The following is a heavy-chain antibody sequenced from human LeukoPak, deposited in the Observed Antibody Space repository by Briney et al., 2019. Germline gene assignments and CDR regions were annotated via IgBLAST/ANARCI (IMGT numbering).Heavy chain of an antibody. CDR3: ASGSSGWYGGLDY. CDR1: GGSFSSYY. D-gene: IGHD6-19*01. V-gene: IGHV4-59*01. J-gene: IGHJ4*02. Sequence: PSETLSLTCAVYGGSFSSYYWSWIRQPPGKGLEWIGYIYYSGSTNYNPSLKSRVTISVDTSKNQFSLKLSSVTAADTAVYYCASGSSGWYGGLDYWGQGTLVTVSS. CDR2: IYYSGST.